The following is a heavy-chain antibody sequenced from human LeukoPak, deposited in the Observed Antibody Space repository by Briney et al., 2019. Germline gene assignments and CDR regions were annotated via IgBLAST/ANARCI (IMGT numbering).Heavy chain of an antibody. V-gene: IGHV4-30-4*08. CDR1: GGSISSGDYY. D-gene: IGHD6-13*01. CDR3: AIGSSWGFFQH. CDR2: IYYSGST. Sequence: SETLSLTCTVSGGSISSGDYYWSWIRQPPGKGPEWIGCIYYSGSTFYNPSLKSRVTISADTSKNQFSLKLSSVTAADTAVYYSAIGSSWGFFQHWGQGTLVTVSS. J-gene: IGHJ1*01.